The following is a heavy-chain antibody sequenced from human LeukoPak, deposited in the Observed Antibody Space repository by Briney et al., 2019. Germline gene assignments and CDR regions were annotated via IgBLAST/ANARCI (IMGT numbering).Heavy chain of an antibody. D-gene: IGHD5-18*01. CDR1: GFTFSSYG. CDR3: ARDRSIQLWLPSGAFDI. Sequence: PGGSLRLSCAASGFTFSSYGMHWVRQAPGKGLEWVANIKEDGSEKNYVDSVKGRFTISRDNAKNSLYLQMNSLRVEDTAVYYCARDRSIQLWLPSGAFDIWGQGTMVIVSS. J-gene: IGHJ3*02. CDR2: IKEDGSEK. V-gene: IGHV3-7*01.